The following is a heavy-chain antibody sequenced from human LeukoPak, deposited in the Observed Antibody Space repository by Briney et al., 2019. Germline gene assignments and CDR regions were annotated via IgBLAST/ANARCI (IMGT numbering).Heavy chain of an antibody. D-gene: IGHD4-11*01. CDR3: ARGGGYSDYAGEIDY. CDR2: ISSRSSHI. Sequence: GGSLRLSCAASGFTFSSYSMTWVRQAPGKGLEWVSSISSRSSHIHYADSVKGRFTISRDNAKNSLYLQMNSLSAEDTAVYYCARGGGYSDYAGEIDYWGQGTLVTVSS. V-gene: IGHV3-21*01. J-gene: IGHJ4*02. CDR1: GFTFSSYS.